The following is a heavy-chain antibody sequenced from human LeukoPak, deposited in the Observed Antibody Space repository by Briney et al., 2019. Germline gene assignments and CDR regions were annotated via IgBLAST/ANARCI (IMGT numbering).Heavy chain of an antibody. Sequence: GASVKVSCKASGYTFTSYYMHWVRQAPGQGLEWMGIINPSGGSTGYAQKFQGRVTMTRDTSTSTVYMELSSLRSEATAVYYCAAAASPWYFDYWGQGTLVTVSS. D-gene: IGHD6-13*01. V-gene: IGHV1-46*01. J-gene: IGHJ4*02. CDR2: INPSGGST. CDR3: AAAASPWYFDY. CDR1: GYTFTSYY.